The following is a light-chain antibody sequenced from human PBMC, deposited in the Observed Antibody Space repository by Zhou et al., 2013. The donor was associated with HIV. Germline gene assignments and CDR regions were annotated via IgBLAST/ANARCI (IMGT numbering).Light chain of an antibody. Sequence: EIVLTQSPGTLSLSPGERATLSCRASQGVSSYYLAWYQQKPGQAPRLLIYGASSRATGIPDRFSGSGSGTDFTLTISRLEPEDFAVYYCQQYGRSPSWTFGQGTKVEIK. J-gene: IGKJ1*01. CDR3: QQYGRSPSWT. CDR1: QGVSSYY. V-gene: IGKV3-20*01. CDR2: GAS.